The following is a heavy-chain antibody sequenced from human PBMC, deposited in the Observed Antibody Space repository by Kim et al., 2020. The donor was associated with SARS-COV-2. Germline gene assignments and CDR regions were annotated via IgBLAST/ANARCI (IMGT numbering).Heavy chain of an antibody. Sequence: GGSLRLFCAASGFTFDDYAMHWVRQAPGKGLEWVSLICGDGGSTYYADSVKGRFTISRDNSNNSLYLQMNSLRTEDTALYYCAKARAFMVRGVIITKFDYWGQGALVTVSS. D-gene: IGHD3-10*01. J-gene: IGHJ4*02. V-gene: IGHV3-43*02. CDR1: GFTFDDYA. CDR2: ICGDGGST. CDR3: AKARAFMVRGVIITKFDY.